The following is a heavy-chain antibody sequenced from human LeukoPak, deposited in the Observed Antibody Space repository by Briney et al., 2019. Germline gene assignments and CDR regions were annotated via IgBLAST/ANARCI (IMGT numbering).Heavy chain of an antibody. CDR2: INHSGST. V-gene: IGHV4-38-2*02. D-gene: IGHD3-10*01. J-gene: IGHJ5*02. CDR3: ARHRRLYGSGTLQARWFDP. Sequence: PSETLSLTCTVSGYSISSGYYWGWIRQPPGKGLEWIGEINHSGSTNYNPSLKSRVTISVDTSKNQFSLKLSSVTAADTAVYYCARHRRLYGSGTLQARWFDPWGQGTLVTVSS. CDR1: GYSISSGYY.